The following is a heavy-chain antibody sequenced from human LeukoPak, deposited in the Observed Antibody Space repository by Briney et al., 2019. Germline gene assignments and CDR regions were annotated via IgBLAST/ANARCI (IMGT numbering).Heavy chain of an antibody. CDR1: GYSISSGYY. CDR2: IYHSGST. D-gene: IGHD3-3*01. Sequence: PSETLSLTCTVSGYSISSGYYWGWIRQPPGKGLEWIGSIYHSGSTYYNPSLKSRVTISVDTSKNQFSLKLSSVTAADTAVYYCARGSRYYDFWSGYYQGAFVYRGQGTLVTVPS. J-gene: IGHJ4*02. CDR3: ARGSRYYDFWSGYYQGAFVY. V-gene: IGHV4-38-2*02.